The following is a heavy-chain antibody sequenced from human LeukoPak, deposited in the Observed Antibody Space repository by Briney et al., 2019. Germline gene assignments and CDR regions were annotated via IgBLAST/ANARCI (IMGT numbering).Heavy chain of an antibody. D-gene: IGHD5-18*01. V-gene: IGHV1-69*04. Sequence: ASVKVSCKASGGTFSSYAISWVRQAPGQGLEWMGRIIPILGIANYAQKFQGRVTITADKSTSTAYMELSSLRSEDTAVYYCARESHSSNRPRSDYWGQGTLVTVSS. CDR2: IIPILGIA. CDR1: GGTFSSYA. J-gene: IGHJ4*02. CDR3: ARESHSSNRPRSDY.